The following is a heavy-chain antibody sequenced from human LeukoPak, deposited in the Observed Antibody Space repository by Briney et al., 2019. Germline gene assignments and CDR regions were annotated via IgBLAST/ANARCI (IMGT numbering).Heavy chain of an antibody. CDR2: IYYSGST. V-gene: IGHV4-31*03. CDR1: GGSISSGGYY. J-gene: IGHJ6*02. D-gene: IGHD2-2*01. CDR3: ARDIGVVVPAATSSPRPYGTDV. Sequence: PSETLSLTCTVSGGSISSGGYYWSWIRQHPGKGLEWIGYIYYSGSTYYNPSLKSRVTISVDTSKNQFSLKLSSVTAADTAVYYCARDIGVVVPAATSSPRPYGTDVWGQGTTVTVSS.